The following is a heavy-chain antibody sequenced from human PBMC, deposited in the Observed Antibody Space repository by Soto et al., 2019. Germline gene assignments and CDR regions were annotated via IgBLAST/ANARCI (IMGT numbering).Heavy chain of an antibody. CDR1: GFTFSSYW. CDR3: ARDGLRYFDWLLSRYHFAY. CDR2: IKQDGSEK. Sequence: HPGGSLRLSCAASGFTFSSYWMSWVRQAPGKGLEWVANIKQDGSEKYYVDSVKGRFTISRDNAKNSLYLQMNSLRAEDTAVYYCARDGLRYFDWLLSRYHFAYWGQGTLVTVSS. D-gene: IGHD3-9*01. J-gene: IGHJ4*02. V-gene: IGHV3-7*05.